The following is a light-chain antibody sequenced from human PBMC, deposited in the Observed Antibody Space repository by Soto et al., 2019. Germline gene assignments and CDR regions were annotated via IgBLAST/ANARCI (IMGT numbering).Light chain of an antibody. J-gene: IGLJ1*01. CDR2: DVT. CDR1: SSVVGNYIY. V-gene: IGLV2-11*01. Sequence: QSVLTQPRSVSGSPGQSVTISCTGTSSVVGNYIYVSWYQQLPGNAPKLMIYDVTKRPSGVPDRFSGSKSGNTASLTISGLQAEDEADYYCCSYAGSYTYVFGPGTKVTLL. CDR3: CSYAGSYTYV.